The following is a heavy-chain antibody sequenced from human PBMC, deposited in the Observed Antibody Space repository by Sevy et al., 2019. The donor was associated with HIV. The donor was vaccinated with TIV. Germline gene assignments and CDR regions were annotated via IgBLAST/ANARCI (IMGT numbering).Heavy chain of an antibody. Sequence: ASVMVSCEASGYSFDSYDINWVRQATGQGLEWMGWMSPKTGATGFAHKFKGRVTMTRNTSISTAYMELSSLTNEDTAVYYCASGGNGDFWSYEYYYYGMDVWGQGTTVTVSS. CDR3: ASGGNGDFWSYEYYYYGMDV. CDR2: MSPKTGAT. D-gene: IGHD3-3*01. J-gene: IGHJ6*02. CDR1: GYSFDSYD. V-gene: IGHV1-8*01.